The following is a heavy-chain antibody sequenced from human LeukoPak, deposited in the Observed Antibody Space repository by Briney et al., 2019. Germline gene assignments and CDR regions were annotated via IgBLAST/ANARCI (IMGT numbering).Heavy chain of an antibody. Sequence: ASVKVSCKASGYTFTSYDINWVRQATGQGLEWMGWMNPNSGNTGYAQKFQGRVTITRNTSISTAYMELSSLRSEDTAVYYCARGTSSGYSQYYSYYMDVWGKGTTVTVSS. CDR2: MNPNSGNT. CDR3: ARGTSSGYSQYYSYYMDV. V-gene: IGHV1-8*03. D-gene: IGHD3-22*01. J-gene: IGHJ6*03. CDR1: GYTFTSYD.